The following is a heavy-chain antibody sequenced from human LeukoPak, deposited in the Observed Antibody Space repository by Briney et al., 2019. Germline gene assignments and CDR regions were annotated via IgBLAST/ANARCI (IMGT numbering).Heavy chain of an antibody. Sequence: PGGSLRLFCAASGFTFSSYSMNWVRQAPGKGLEWVSYISDSSSTTYYADSVKGRFIISRDNARNSLYLQMNSLRAEDTAVYYCAREVGPINDWGQGTLVAVSS. CDR3: AREVGPIND. CDR2: ISDSSSTT. D-gene: IGHD1-26*01. V-gene: IGHV3-48*04. J-gene: IGHJ4*02. CDR1: GFTFSSYS.